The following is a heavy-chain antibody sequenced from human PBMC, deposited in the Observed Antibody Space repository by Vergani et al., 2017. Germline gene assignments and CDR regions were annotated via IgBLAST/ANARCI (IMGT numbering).Heavy chain of an antibody. J-gene: IGHJ6*02. CDR1: GGPISSYY. CDR3: ARSGKLRGAQLPLYYYYGMDV. D-gene: IGHD3-10*01. V-gene: IGHV4-59*01. Sequence: QVQLQESGPGLVKPSETLSLTCTVSGGPISSYYWSWIRQPPGKGLEWIGYIYYSGSTNYNPSLKSRVTISVDTSKNQFSLKLSSVTAADTAVYYCARSGKLRGAQLPLYYYYGMDVWGQGTTVTVSS. CDR2: IYYSGST.